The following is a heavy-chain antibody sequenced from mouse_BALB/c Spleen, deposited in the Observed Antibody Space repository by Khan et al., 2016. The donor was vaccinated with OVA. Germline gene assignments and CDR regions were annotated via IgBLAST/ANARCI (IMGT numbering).Heavy chain of an antibody. CDR2: ISDGGSYT. D-gene: IGHD2-13*01. Sequence: EVELVESGGGLVRPGGSLKLSCAASGFTFSDYYMYWVRQTPEKRLEWVATISDGGSYTYYPDSVKGRFTISRDDAKNNLYLQMSSLKSEDTAMYDCARGYYGDPFAYWGQGTLVTSSA. CDR3: ARGYYGDPFAY. J-gene: IGHJ3*01. CDR1: GFTFSDYY. V-gene: IGHV5-4*02.